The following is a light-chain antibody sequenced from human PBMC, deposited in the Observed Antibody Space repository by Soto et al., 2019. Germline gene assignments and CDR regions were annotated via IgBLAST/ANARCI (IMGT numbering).Light chain of an antibody. CDR3: NSYTSSSTLPYV. J-gene: IGLJ1*01. CDR1: SSDVGGYNY. CDR2: EVS. V-gene: IGLV2-14*01. Sequence: QSALTQPASVSGSPGQSITISCTGTSSDVGGYNYVSWYQQHPGRAPKLMIYEVSNRPSGVSYRFSGSKSGNTASLTISGLQAEDEADYYCNSYTSSSTLPYVFGTGTKVTVL.